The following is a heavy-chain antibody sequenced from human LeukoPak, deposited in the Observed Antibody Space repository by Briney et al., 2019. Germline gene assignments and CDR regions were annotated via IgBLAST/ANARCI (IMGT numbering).Heavy chain of an antibody. Sequence: SETLSLTCSVSGDSIRSYSWSWIRQSPGRGLEWIGYIFTSGSTNYNPSLRSRVTISVDTSMNQFSLSLSSVTAADTAADFCARLMGGPRRIDSWGQGTLVTASS. V-gene: IGHV4-4*09. CDR3: ARLMGGPRRIDS. CDR1: GDSIRSYS. CDR2: IFTSGST. J-gene: IGHJ5*01. D-gene: IGHD3-16*01.